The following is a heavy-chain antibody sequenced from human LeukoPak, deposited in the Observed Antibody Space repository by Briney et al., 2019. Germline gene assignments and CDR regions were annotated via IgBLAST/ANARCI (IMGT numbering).Heavy chain of an antibody. Sequence: PSETLSLTCTVSSGSISTSNYYWGWVRQPPGKALEWIGNIFYTGSTYYSPSLKSRVTISLDTSKNQFSLKLSSVTAADTAVYYCARERYISGYVGGIKYYYYYMDVWGKGTTVTVSS. CDR1: SGSISTSNYY. CDR3: ARERYISGYVGGIKYYYYYMDV. V-gene: IGHV4-39*07. D-gene: IGHD5-12*01. J-gene: IGHJ6*03. CDR2: IFYTGST.